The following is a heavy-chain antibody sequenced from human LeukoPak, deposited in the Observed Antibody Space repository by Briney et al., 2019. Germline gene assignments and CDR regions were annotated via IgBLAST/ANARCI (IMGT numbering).Heavy chain of an antibody. D-gene: IGHD2-15*01. J-gene: IGHJ4*02. CDR2: ISSSGSTI. Sequence: GSLRLSCAASGFTFSDYYMSWIRQAPGRGLEWVSYISSSGSTIYYADSVKGRFTISRDNAKNSLYLQMNSLRAEDTAVYYCARRAGYCSGGSCRGLYYFDYWGQGTLVTVSS. V-gene: IGHV3-11*01. CDR3: ARRAGYCSGGSCRGLYYFDY. CDR1: GFTFSDYY.